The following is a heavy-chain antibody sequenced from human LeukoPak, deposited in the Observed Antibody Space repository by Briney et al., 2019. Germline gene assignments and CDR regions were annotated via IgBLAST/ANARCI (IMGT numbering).Heavy chain of an antibody. D-gene: IGHD1-14*01. V-gene: IGHV4-59*08. CDR3: ARDHGVHGMDV. J-gene: IGHJ6*02. CDR1: GGSISSYY. Sequence: PSETLSLTCTVSGGSISSYYWSWIRQPPGKGLEWIGYIYYSGSTYYNPSLKSRVTISVDTSKNQFSLKLSSVTAADTAVYYCARDHGVHGMDVWGQGTTVTVSS. CDR2: IYYSGST.